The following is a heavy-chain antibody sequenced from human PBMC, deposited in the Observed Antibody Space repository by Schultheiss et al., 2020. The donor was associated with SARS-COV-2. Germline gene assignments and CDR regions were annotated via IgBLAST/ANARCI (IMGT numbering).Heavy chain of an antibody. CDR2: IRYDGSNK. J-gene: IGHJ3*02. Sequence: GESLKISCAASGFTFSSYGMHWVRQAPGKGLEWVAFIRYDGSNKYYADSVKGRFTISRDNSKNTLYLQMNSLRAEDTAVYYCAKVTYCGGDCLWAFDIWGQGTMVTVSS. CDR3: AKVTYCGGDCLWAFDI. D-gene: IGHD2-21*01. V-gene: IGHV3-30*02. CDR1: GFTFSSYG.